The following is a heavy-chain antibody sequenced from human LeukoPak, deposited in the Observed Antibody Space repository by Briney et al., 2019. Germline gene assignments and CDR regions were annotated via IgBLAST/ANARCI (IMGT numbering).Heavy chain of an antibody. CDR1: GFTFRNYG. V-gene: IGHV3-23*01. D-gene: IGHD3-10*01. CDR3: ARVGIGSSPPHSYYYYYMDV. CDR2: ISGSGGST. J-gene: IGHJ6*03. Sequence: RPGGSLRLSCAASGFTFRNYGMSWVRQAPGKGLEGVSAISGSGGSTYYADSVKGRFTISRDKSKNPLYLQMNSLRAEDTAVYYCARVGIGSSPPHSYYYYYMDVWGKGTTVTASS.